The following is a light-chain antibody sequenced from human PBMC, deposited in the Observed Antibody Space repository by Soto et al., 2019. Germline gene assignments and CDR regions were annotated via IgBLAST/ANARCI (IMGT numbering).Light chain of an antibody. Sequence: DIQLTQSTSSLSASVGDRVTLTCRASHSISSLLNWYQQKPGKAPKVLIYAASKLDTGVSSRFSGSGSGTDFTLTISGLQPEDSATYYCQQSFSSPFTFGPGTKVDIK. CDR2: AAS. V-gene: IGKV1-39*01. CDR3: QQSFSSPFT. CDR1: HSISSL. J-gene: IGKJ3*01.